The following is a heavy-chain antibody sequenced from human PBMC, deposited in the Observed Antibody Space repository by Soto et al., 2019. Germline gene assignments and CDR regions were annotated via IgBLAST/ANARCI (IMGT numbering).Heavy chain of an antibody. CDR3: AKVAAAGTHFDY. J-gene: IGHJ4*02. Sequence: SETLSLTCAVSGGSIRSSNWWSWVRQPPGKGLEWIGEIYHSGSTNYNPSLKSRVTISVDKSRSQFSLKLSSVTAADTAVYYCAKVAAAGTHFDYWGQGTLVTVPQ. CDR2: IYHSGST. D-gene: IGHD6-13*01. CDR1: GGSIRSSNW. V-gene: IGHV4-4*02.